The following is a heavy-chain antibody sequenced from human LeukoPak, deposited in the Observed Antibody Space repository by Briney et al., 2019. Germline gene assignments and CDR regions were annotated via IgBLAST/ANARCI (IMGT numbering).Heavy chain of an antibody. CDR1: GFIFSSYS. CDR3: ARDPGADGMDV. D-gene: IGHD7-27*01. V-gene: IGHV3-20*01. CDR2: INWNGGST. J-gene: IGHJ6*02. Sequence: GRSLRLSCAASGFIFSSYSMSWVRQAPGKGLEWVSGINWNGGSTGYAGSVKGRFTISRDNAKNSLYLQMNSLRAEDTALYHCARDPGADGMDVWGQGTTVTVSS.